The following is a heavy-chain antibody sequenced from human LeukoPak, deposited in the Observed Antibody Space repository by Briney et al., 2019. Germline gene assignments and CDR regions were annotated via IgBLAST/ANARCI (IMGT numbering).Heavy chain of an antibody. Sequence: QPGGSLRLSCAASGFTFSSYAMHWVRQAPGKGLEWVAVISYDGSNKYYADSVKGRFTISRDNSKNTLYLQMNSLRAEDTAVYYCARDRRLSTSSSVFDYWGQGTLVTVSS. CDR3: ARDRRLSTSSSVFDY. D-gene: IGHD6-6*01. CDR1: GFTFSSYA. J-gene: IGHJ4*02. V-gene: IGHV3-30*04. CDR2: ISYDGSNK.